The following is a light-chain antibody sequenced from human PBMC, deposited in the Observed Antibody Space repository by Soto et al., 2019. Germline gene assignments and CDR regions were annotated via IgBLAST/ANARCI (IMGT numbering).Light chain of an antibody. CDR2: ETS. V-gene: IGKV1-5*03. Sequence: LTTSSHTLSSFVPDTLPITFRSSQNISPWLAWYQQKPGKAPSLLIYETSNIANGVPARFSGSGSGTEFSLTISRLEPEDSAVYYCQQYNSSCTFGQGTKVDIK. J-gene: IGKJ1*01. CDR3: QQYNSSCT. CDR1: QNISPW.